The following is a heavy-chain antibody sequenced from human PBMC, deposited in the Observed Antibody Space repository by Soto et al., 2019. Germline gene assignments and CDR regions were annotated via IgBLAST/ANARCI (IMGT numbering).Heavy chain of an antibody. Sequence: EVQLVESGGGLVQPGGSLRLSCAASGFTVSSNYMSWVRQAPGKGLEWVSVSYSGGSTYYADSVKGRFTISRDNSKNTLYLQMNSLRAEDTAVYYCAREGGSTARAFDIWGQGTMVTVSS. J-gene: IGHJ3*02. CDR3: AREGGSTARAFDI. CDR2: SYSGGST. V-gene: IGHV3-66*01. CDR1: GFTVSSNY. D-gene: IGHD2-2*01.